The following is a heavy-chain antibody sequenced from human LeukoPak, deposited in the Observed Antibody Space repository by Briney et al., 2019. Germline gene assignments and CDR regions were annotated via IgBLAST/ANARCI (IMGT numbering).Heavy chain of an antibody. CDR3: AKDLSVGATPYYFDY. J-gene: IGHJ4*02. D-gene: IGHD1-26*01. V-gene: IGHV3-9*01. CDR2: ISWNSGSI. Sequence: GGSLRLSCAASGFTFYDYAMHWVRHAPGEGLEWVSGISWNSGSIGYADSVKGRFTISRDNAKNSLYLQMNSLRAEDTALYYCAKDLSVGATPYYFDYWGQGTLVTVSS. CDR1: GFTFYDYA.